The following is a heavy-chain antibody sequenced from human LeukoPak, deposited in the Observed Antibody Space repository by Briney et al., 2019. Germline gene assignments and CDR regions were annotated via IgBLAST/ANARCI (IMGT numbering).Heavy chain of an antibody. D-gene: IGHD6-19*01. J-gene: IGHJ4*02. V-gene: IGHV3-30*02. CDR2: IRYDGSNK. CDR1: GFTFSSYG. CDR3: ANGVSQWLVPPFDY. Sequence: GGSLRLSCAASGFTFSSYGMHWVRQAPGKGLEWVAFIRYDGSNKYYADSVKGRFTISRDNSKNTLYLQMNSLRAEDTAVYYCANGVSQWLVPPFDYWGQGTLVTVSS.